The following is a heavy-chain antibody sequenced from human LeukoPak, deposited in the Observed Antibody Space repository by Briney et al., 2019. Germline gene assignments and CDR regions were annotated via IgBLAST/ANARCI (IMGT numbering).Heavy chain of an antibody. V-gene: IGHV3-9*01. CDR2: ISWNSGSI. J-gene: IGHJ6*02. D-gene: IGHD6-6*01. CDR3: AKSIAARPTYYGMDV. Sequence: HPGGSLRLSCAASGFTFDDYAMHWVRQAPGKGLEWVSGISWNSGSIGYADPVKGRFTISRDNAKNSLYLQMNSLRAEDTALYYCAKSIAARPTYYGMDVWGQGTTVTVSS. CDR1: GFTFDDYA.